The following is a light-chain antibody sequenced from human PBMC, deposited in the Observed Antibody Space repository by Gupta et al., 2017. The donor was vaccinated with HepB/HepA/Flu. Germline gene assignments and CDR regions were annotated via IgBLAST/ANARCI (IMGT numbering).Light chain of an antibody. CDR3: HSYDSSLSGYV. V-gene: IGLV1-40*01. CDR1: SSSIGAGFD. CDR2: RNN. Sequence: QPVLTQPPSVSGAPGRRVTIPCTGSSSSIGAGFDVHWYQQLPGTAPKLLIFRNNNRPSGVPDRFSGSKSGTSASLAITGLQAEDEADYYCHSYDSSLSGYVFGTGTKVTVL. J-gene: IGLJ1*01.